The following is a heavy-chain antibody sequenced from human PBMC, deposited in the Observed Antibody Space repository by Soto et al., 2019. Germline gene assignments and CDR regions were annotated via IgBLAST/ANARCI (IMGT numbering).Heavy chain of an antibody. J-gene: IGHJ3*02. CDR1: GGTFSSYT. V-gene: IGHV1-69*02. Sequence: QVQLVQSGAEVKKPGSSVNVSGKASGGTFSSYTISWVRQAPGQGLEWMVRIIPILGIANYAQKFQGIFPSTADKSTSSAYMELSSLRSEDTAVYYCARGLGSAFDIWGQGTMVTVSS. CDR3: ARGLGSAFDI. D-gene: IGHD6-19*01. CDR2: IIPILGIA.